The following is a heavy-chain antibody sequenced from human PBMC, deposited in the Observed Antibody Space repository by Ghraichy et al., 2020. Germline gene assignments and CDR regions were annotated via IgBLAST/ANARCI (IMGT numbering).Heavy chain of an antibody. CDR3: ARLFRPDSDSGRLPLHHYFDL. CDR1: GDSVTTNY. J-gene: IGHJ2*01. V-gene: IGHV4-59*02. Sequence: SETLSLTCTVSGDSVTTNYWSWIRQSPKKGLEYIAYMTYTGHTDYNPSLNSRATISLDASKNQVSLRLNSVTAADTAVYFCARLFRPDSDSGRLPLHHYFDLWSRGTLVTVTS. D-gene: IGHD6-19*01. CDR2: MTYTGHT.